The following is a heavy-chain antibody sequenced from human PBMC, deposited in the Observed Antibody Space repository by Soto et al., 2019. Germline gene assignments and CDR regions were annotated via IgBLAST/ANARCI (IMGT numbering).Heavy chain of an antibody. D-gene: IGHD4-17*01. CDR2: ISAYNGNT. J-gene: IGHJ6*02. V-gene: IGHV1-18*04. CDR1: GYTFTSYG. Sequence: ASVKVSCKASGYTFTSYGISWVRQAPGQGLEWMGWISAYNGNTNYAQKLQGRVTMTTDTSTSTAYMELRSLRSDDTAVYYCARVGSAGDYLYYYGMDVWGQGTTVTVS. CDR3: ARVGSAGDYLYYYGMDV.